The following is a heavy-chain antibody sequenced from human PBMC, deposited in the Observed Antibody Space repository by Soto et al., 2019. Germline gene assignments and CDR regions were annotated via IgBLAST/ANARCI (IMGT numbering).Heavy chain of an antibody. J-gene: IGHJ4*02. V-gene: IGHV3-15*01. Sequence: EVRLVESGGGLVESGGSLRLSCAASGFAFSNAWMSWVRQAPGKGLEWVGRIKSKTNGETRDYAAPVKGRFTMSRDDSKNTLYLQMNSLKTEDTAVYYCTTDDPINRNWGQGTLVTVSS. CDR3: TTDDPINRN. CDR2: IKSKTNGETR. CDR1: GFAFSNAW.